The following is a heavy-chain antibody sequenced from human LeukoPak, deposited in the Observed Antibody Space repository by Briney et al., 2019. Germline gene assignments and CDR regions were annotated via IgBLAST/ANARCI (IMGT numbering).Heavy chain of an antibody. D-gene: IGHD5-18*01. V-gene: IGHV3-21*01. CDR3: AKDQKRGYSYGYVFYHYYMDV. J-gene: IGHJ6*03. CDR2: ISSSSSYI. CDR1: GFTFSSYS. Sequence: GGSLRLSCAASGFTFSSYSMNWVRQAPGKGLEWVSFISSSSSYIYYADSVKGRFTISRDNSKNTLYLQMNSLRAEDTAVYYCAKDQKRGYSYGYVFYHYYMDVWGKGTTVTISS.